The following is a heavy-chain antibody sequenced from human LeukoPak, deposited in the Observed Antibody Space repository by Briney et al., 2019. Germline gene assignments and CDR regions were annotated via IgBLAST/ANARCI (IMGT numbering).Heavy chain of an antibody. CDR3: ASIVVVPAAMGWGYYYYMDV. V-gene: IGHV4-4*07. J-gene: IGHJ6*03. Sequence: NPSETLSLTCTVSGGPISSYYWSWIRQPAGKGLEWIGRIYTSGSTNYNPSLKSRVTMSVDTSKNQFSLKLSSVTAADTAVYYCASIVVVPAAMGWGYYYYMDVWGKGTTVTVSS. D-gene: IGHD2-2*01. CDR2: IYTSGST. CDR1: GGPISSYY.